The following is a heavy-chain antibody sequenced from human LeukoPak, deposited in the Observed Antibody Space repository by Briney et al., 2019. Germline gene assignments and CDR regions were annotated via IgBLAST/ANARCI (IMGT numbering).Heavy chain of an antibody. V-gene: IGHV3-23*01. J-gene: IGHJ5*02. CDR1: GFTFNNYA. CDR2: ISGGGETT. D-gene: IGHD5-18*01. CDR3: AKDLRTRIQLWPNANWFDP. Sequence: GGSLRLSCAASGFTFNNYAMNWVRQAPGKGLEWVSSISGGGETTYYADSAKGRFTISRDNSKNTLYLQMNSLRAEDTAVYYCAKDLRTRIQLWPNANWFDPWGQGTLVTVSS.